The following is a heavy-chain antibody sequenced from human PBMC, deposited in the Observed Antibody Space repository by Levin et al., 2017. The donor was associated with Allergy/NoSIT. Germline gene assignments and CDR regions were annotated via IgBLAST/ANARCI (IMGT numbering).Heavy chain of an antibody. CDR1: GDSISHGVYF. Sequence: SETLSLTCTVSGDSISHGVYFWSWLRQSPGMGLEWMGYIYSGGSTYYNLALESRLTLSVDPSKNQFSLHLRSLTVADTAVYYCARGGGIVAATFDFWGRGTLVTVSS. CDR2: IYSGGST. D-gene: IGHD1-26*01. CDR3: ARGGGIVAATFDF. J-gene: IGHJ4*02. V-gene: IGHV4-31*02.